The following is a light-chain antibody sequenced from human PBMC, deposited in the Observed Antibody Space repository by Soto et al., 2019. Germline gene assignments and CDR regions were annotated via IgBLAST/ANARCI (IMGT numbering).Light chain of an antibody. CDR1: QSVSSS. Sequence: EIVMTQSPATLSVSPGERATLSCRASQSVSSSLAWYQQKPGQAPRLLIYAASTRATGFPARFSGSGSGTEFTLTISSLQSEDFAVYYCQQYNNWPRTFGQGTKVEIK. CDR2: AAS. V-gene: IGKV3-15*01. CDR3: QQYNNWPRT. J-gene: IGKJ1*01.